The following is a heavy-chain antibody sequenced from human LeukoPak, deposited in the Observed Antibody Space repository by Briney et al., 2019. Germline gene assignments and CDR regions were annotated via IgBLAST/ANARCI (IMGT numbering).Heavy chain of an antibody. D-gene: IGHD3/OR15-3a*01. CDR2: IKQDGSEK. J-gene: IGHJ4*02. CDR3: VRDLVWDTGRVDY. Sequence: GGSLRLSCAASGFNFSNFWMNWVRQAPGKGLEWVANIKQDGSEKYYVDSVKGRFTISRDNAKNSLFLQMNSLRDEDTAIYYCVRDLVWDTGRVDYWGQGTLVTVSS. V-gene: IGHV3-7*01. CDR1: GFNFSNFW.